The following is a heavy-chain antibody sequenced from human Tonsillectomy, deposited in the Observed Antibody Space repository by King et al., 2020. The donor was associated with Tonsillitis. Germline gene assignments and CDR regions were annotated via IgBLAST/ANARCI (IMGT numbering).Heavy chain of an antibody. CDR1: GFSFSVYD. CDR2: VSGSGTTT. J-gene: IGHJ4*02. Sequence: VQLVESGGGFMRPGGSLRLSCAASGFSFSVYDMNWVRQAPGKGLEWVSLVSGSGTTTYYADSVKGRFTISRDNSKNTLYLQMTSLRAEDTAVYYCADLGDDDAYVRGYWGQGTLVTVSS. CDR3: ADLGDDDAYVRGY. V-gene: IGHV3-23*04. D-gene: IGHD3-10*02.